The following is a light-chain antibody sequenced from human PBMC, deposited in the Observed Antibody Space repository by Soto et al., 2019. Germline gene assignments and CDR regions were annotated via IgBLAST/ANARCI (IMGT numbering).Light chain of an antibody. CDR3: QQSSRSPFA. CDR2: AAS. CDR1: QSVTSTY. V-gene: IGKV3-20*01. J-gene: IGKJ3*01. Sequence: EIVLTQSPGSLSLSPGESATLSCRASQSVTSTYLAWYQQRPGQAPRLLIYAASSRATGIPDRFSGSGSGTDFTLNISRLEPDDFGMYYCQQSSRSPFAFGPGTKLDIK.